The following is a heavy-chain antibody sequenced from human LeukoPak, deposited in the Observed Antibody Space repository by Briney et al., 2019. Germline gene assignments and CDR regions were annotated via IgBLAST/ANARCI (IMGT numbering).Heavy chain of an antibody. CDR1: GGTFSSYA. V-gene: IGHV1-69*04. CDR3: ARVHPYYYYYYGMDV. Sequence: ASVKVSCKASGGTFSSYAISWVRQAPGQGLEWMGRIIPILGIANYAQKFQGRVTITADKSTSTAYMELSSLRSEDTAVYYCARVHPYYYYYYGMDVWGQGTTVTVSS. CDR2: IIPILGIA. J-gene: IGHJ6*02.